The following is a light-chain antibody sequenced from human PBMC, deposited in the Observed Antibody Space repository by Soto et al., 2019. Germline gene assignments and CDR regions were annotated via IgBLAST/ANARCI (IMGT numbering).Light chain of an antibody. V-gene: IGKV3-11*01. Sequence: EIVLTQSPATLSLSPGERATLSCRASQSVSSYLAWYQQKPGQAPRLLIYDASNRATGIPARFSGSGSGTDFTLTISSLEPEDFAVYYCQQRSNWPRLTFGGGTKGDIK. CDR3: QQRSNWPRLT. CDR1: QSVSSY. CDR2: DAS. J-gene: IGKJ4*01.